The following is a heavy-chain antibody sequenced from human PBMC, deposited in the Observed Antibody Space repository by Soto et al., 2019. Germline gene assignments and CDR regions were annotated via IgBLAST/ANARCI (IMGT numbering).Heavy chain of an antibody. J-gene: IGHJ4*02. V-gene: IGHV4-59*01. CDR2: IYYSGST. CDR3: ARDLRGAIGY. Sequence: SETLSLTCTVSGGSISSYYWSWIRQPPGKGLEWIGYIYYSGSTNYNPSLKSRVTISVDTSKNQFSLKLSSVTAADTAVYYCARDLRGAIGYWGQGTLVTVSS. D-gene: IGHD3-10*01. CDR1: GGSISSYY.